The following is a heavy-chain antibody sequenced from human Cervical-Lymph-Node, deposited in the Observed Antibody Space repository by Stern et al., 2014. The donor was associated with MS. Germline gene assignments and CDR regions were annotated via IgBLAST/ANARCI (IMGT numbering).Heavy chain of an antibody. J-gene: IGHJ3*02. D-gene: IGHD3-22*01. V-gene: IGHV1-18*01. CDR1: GYTFTSYG. Sequence: VQLEQSGAEVKKPGASLKVSCTASGYTFTSYGISCVRQAPAQGLEWMCWISAYISTTNYAQNLQGRVTMNTDAFTSTAYMELRSLRSDDTAVYYCARDRDYDTSGYPDAFEMWGQGTMVTVSS. CDR2: ISAYISTT. CDR3: ARDRDYDTSGYPDAFEM.